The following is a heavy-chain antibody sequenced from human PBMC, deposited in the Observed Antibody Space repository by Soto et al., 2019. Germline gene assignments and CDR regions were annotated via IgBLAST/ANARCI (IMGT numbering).Heavy chain of an antibody. CDR3: ERLGLGIAAAGPPDF. CDR2: ISAYNGNT. D-gene: IGHD6-13*01. CDR1: GYTFTSYG. J-gene: IGHJ4*02. Sequence: ASVKVSCKASGYTFTSYGISWVRQAPGQGLEWMGWISAYNGNTNYAQKLQGRVTMTTDTSTSTAYMELRSLRSEDTAVYYCERLGLGIAAAGPPDFWGQGTLVTVSS. V-gene: IGHV1-18*01.